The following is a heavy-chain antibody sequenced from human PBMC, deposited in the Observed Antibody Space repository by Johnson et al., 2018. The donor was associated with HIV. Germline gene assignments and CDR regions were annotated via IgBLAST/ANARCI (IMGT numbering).Heavy chain of an antibody. CDR1: GFTFSSYG. CDR2: ISYDGSNK. V-gene: IGHV3-30*03. J-gene: IGHJ3*02. Sequence: QMLLVESGGGVVQPGRSLRLSCAASGFTFSSYGMHWVRQAPGKGLEWVTVISYDGSNKYYADSVKGRFTISRDNSKNTLHLQMNSLRPEDTAMYYCAAYYDFWSGSYTSGVDIWGQGTMVTVSS. D-gene: IGHD3-3*01. CDR3: AAYYDFWSGSYTSGVDI.